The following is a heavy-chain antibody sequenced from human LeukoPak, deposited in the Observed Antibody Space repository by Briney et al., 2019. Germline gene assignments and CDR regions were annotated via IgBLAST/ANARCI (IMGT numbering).Heavy chain of an antibody. CDR3: AKEGSITMVRGVIGDYFDY. J-gene: IGHJ4*02. CDR1: GFTFSSYG. V-gene: IGHV3-30*18. CDR2: ISYGGSNK. D-gene: IGHD3-10*01. Sequence: GGSLRLSCAASGFTFSSYGMHWVRQAPGKGLEWVAVISYGGSNKYYADSVKGRFTISRDNSKNTLYLQMNSLRAEDTAVYYCAKEGSITMVRGVIGDYFDYWGQGTLVTVSS.